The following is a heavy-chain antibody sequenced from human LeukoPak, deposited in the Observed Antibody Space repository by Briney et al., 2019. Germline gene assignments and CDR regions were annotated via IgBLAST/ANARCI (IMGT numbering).Heavy chain of an antibody. CDR2: INPNSGGT. CDR1: GYTFTGYY. J-gene: IGHJ3*02. Sequence: ASVKVSCKASGYTFTGYYMHWVRQAPGQGLEWMGWINPNSGGTNYAQKFQGWVTMTRDTSISTAYMELSRLRSDDTAVYYCARTLGGSYYAFDIWGQGTMVTVSS. CDR3: ARTLGGSYYAFDI. V-gene: IGHV1-2*04. D-gene: IGHD1-26*01.